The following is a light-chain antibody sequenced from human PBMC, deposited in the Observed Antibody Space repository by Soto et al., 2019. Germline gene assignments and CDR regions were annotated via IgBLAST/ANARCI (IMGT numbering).Light chain of an antibody. J-gene: IGLJ1*01. V-gene: IGLV2-14*01. Sequence: QSVLTQPASVSGSPGQSITISCTGTSSDVGGYKYVSWYQQHPGEAPKLMIYDVSNRPSWVSNRFSGSKSGNTASLTISGLQAEDEADYYCSSYTSSSTRVFGTGTKVTVL. CDR3: SSYTSSSTRV. CDR1: SSDVGGYKY. CDR2: DVS.